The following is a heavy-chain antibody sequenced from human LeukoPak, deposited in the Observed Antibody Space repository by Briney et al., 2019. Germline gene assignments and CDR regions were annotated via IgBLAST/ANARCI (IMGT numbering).Heavy chain of an antibody. D-gene: IGHD2-2*01. J-gene: IGHJ6*02. CDR2: IYYSGST. V-gene: IGHV4-59*12. CDR3: ARAPRGDIVVVPAAMIAKDYYYYGMDV. Sequence: SETLSLTCTVSGGSISSYYWSWIRQPPGKGLEWIGYIYYSGSTNYNPSLKSRVTMSVDTSKNQFSLKLSSVTAADTAVYYCARAPRGDIVVVPAAMIAKDYYYYGMDVWGQGTTVTVSS. CDR1: GGSISSYY.